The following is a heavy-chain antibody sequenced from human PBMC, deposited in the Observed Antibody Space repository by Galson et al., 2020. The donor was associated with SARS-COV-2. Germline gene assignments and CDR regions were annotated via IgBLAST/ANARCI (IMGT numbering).Heavy chain of an antibody. Sequence: HSGSTNYNPSLKSRVTISVDTSKNQFSLKLSSVTAADTAVYYCARASSLTYYFDYWGQGTLVTVSS. V-gene: IGHV4-34*01. CDR2: HSGST. CDR3: ARASSLTYYFDY. J-gene: IGHJ4*02.